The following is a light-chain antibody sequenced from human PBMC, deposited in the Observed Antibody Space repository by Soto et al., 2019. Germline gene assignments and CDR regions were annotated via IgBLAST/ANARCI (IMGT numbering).Light chain of an antibody. V-gene: IGKV3-15*01. J-gene: IGKJ2*01. CDR2: GAS. CDR1: QSVSSSY. Sequence: EIVLTQSPGTLSLSPGERATLSCRASQSVSSSYLAWYQQRRGQAPRLLIYGASSRATGIPARFSGSGSGTEFTLTIGSLQSDDFAVYYCRQYNNWPRTFGQGTKV. CDR3: RQYNNWPRT.